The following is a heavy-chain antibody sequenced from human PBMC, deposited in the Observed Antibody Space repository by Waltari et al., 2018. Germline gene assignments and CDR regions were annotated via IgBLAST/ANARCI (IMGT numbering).Heavy chain of an antibody. V-gene: IGHV3-48*01. Sequence: EVQLVESGGGLVQPGGSLRLSCAASGFTVSSYSMNGVRQAPGKGLEWVSYISSSSSTIYYADSVKGRFTISRDNAKNSLYLQMNSLRAEDTAVYYCARGRRTYYFDYWGQGTLVTVSS. CDR3: ARGRRTYYFDY. CDR2: ISSSSSTI. J-gene: IGHJ4*02. D-gene: IGHD6-6*01. CDR1: GFTVSSYS.